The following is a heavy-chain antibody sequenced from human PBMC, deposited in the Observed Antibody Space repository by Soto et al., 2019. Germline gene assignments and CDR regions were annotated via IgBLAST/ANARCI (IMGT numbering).Heavy chain of an antibody. CDR3: ATPQDYDACLDS. D-gene: IGHD3-22*01. CDR2: INAGNWNA. V-gene: IGHV1-3*01. CDR1: GYTFSNFA. Sequence: ASVKVSCKASGYTFSNFAMHWVRQAPGQRLEWMGWINAGNWNAKYSQKFQGRLTLTRDTPGNTAYLELNSLISEDTAVYYCATPQDYDACLDSWGQGTLVTVSS. J-gene: IGHJ4*02.